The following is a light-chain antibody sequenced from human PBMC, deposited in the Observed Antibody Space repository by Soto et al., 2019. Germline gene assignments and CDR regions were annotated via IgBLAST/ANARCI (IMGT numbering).Light chain of an antibody. CDR3: SSYTSSSTLGV. V-gene: IGLV2-14*01. Sequence: QSLMTKTASVSGSPGQSITIYCTGTSSDVGGYNYVSWYQQHPGKAPKLMIYEVSNRPSGVSNRFSGSKSGNTASLTISGIQAEDEADYYCSSYTSSSTLGVFGTGTKVTVL. CDR1: SSDVGGYNY. J-gene: IGLJ1*01. CDR2: EVS.